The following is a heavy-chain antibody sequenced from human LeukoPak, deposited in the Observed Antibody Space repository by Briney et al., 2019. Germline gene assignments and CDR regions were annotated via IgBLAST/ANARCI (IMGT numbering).Heavy chain of an antibody. J-gene: IGHJ6*02. V-gene: IGHV3-74*01. D-gene: IGHD1-7*01. CDR3: VKGAGKVWNYGYYYGMDV. CDR2: INSDGSST. Sequence: GGSLRLSCAASGFTFSSYWMHWVRQAAGKGLVWVSRINSDGSSTSYADSVKGRFTISRDNSKNTLYLQMSSLRAEDTAVYYCVKGAGKVWNYGYYYGMDVWGQGTTVTVSS. CDR1: GFTFSSYW.